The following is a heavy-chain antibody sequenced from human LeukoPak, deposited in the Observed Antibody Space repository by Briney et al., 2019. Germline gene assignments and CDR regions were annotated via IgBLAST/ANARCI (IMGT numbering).Heavy chain of an antibody. Sequence: SETLSLXCAVYGGSFSGYYWSWSRQPPGKGLEWIGEINHSGSTNYNPSLKSRVTISVDTSKNQFSLKLSSVTAADTAVYYCARNTRGSDYWGQGTLVTVSS. J-gene: IGHJ4*02. CDR2: INHSGST. V-gene: IGHV4-34*01. CDR1: GGSFSGYY. D-gene: IGHD1/OR15-1a*01. CDR3: ARNTRGSDY.